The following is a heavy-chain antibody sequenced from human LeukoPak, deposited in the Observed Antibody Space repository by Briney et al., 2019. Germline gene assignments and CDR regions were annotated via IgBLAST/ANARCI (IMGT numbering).Heavy chain of an antibody. J-gene: IGHJ4*02. V-gene: IGHV3-23*01. CDR1: GFTFSSYA. Sequence: GGSLRLSCAASGFTFSSYAMSWVRQASGKGLEWVSAISGSGGSTYYADSVKGRFTISRDNSRDTLYLQMNSLRAEDTAVYYCAKGYYDYVWGSYYFDYWGQGTLVTVSS. CDR3: AKGYYDYVWGSYYFDY. CDR2: ISGSGGST. D-gene: IGHD3-16*01.